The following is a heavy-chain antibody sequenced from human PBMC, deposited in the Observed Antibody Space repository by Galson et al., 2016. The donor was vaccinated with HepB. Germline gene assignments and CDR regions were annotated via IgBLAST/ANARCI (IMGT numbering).Heavy chain of an antibody. D-gene: IGHD3-22*01. V-gene: IGHV3-23*01. CDR3: ARSTRGYHD. CDR1: GFTFSSHS. CDR2: ISGSGGST. J-gene: IGHJ4*02. Sequence: SLRLSCAASGFTFSSHSMTWVRQALGKGLEWVSVISGSGGSTYYADSVKGRFTISRDNSKNTVYLQMNSLRAEDTAVYYCARSTRGYHDWGQGTLVTVSS.